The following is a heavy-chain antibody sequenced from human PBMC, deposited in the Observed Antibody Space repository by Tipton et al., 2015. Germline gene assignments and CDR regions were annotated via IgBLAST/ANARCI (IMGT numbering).Heavy chain of an antibody. V-gene: IGHV1-18*01. CDR2: ISGYNGNA. D-gene: IGHD3-10*01. CDR3: ARSENYYGSGSPLDY. CDR1: GYFFTNYG. Sequence: QVQLVQSGAEVKRPGASVKVSCKASGYFFTNYGITWVRQAPGQGLEWMGWISGYNGNANSAQKFQDRVTMTRDTSISTAYMELSSLTSDDTAVYYCARSENYYGSGSPLDYWGQGTLVTVSS. J-gene: IGHJ4*02.